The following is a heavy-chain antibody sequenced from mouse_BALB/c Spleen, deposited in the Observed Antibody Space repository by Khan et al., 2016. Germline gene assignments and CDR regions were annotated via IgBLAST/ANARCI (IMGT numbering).Heavy chain of an antibody. J-gene: IGHJ4*01. Sequence: VQLQQSGPELEKPGASVKISCKASGYSFTGYNMNWVKQSNGKSLEWIGNIDPNYGGTTYNQKFKGKATLTVDKSSSTAYMQLKSLTSEDSAVYCCARGYGKPYYYAMDYWGQGTSVTVSS. CDR1: GYSFTGYN. V-gene: IGHV1-39*01. CDR3: ARGYGKPYYYAMDY. CDR2: IDPNYGGT. D-gene: IGHD1-1*02.